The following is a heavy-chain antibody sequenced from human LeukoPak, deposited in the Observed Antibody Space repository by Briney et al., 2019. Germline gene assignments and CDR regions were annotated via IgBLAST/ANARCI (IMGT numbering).Heavy chain of an antibody. CDR3: ARDQVKGYFDY. CDR1: GDSISSYY. CDR2: IYYSGST. V-gene: IGHV4-59*01. Sequence: KPSETLSLTCTVSGDSISSYYWSWIRQPPGKGLEWIGYIYYSGSTNYNPSLKSRVTISVDTSKNQFSLKLSSVTAADTAVYYCARDQVKGYFDYWGQGTLVTVSS. D-gene: IGHD2-21*01. J-gene: IGHJ4*02.